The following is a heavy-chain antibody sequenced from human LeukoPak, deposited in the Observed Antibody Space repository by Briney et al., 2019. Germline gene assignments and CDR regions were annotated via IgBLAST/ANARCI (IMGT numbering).Heavy chain of an antibody. CDR3: ARVCSGGSCYSRAFDI. V-gene: IGHV1-8*03. CDR2: MNPNSGNT. D-gene: IGHD2-15*01. J-gene: IGHJ3*02. CDR1: GYTFTSYD. Sequence: ASVKVSCKASGYTFTSYDINWVRQATGQGLEWMGWMNPNSGNTGYAQKFQGGVTITRYTSISTAYMELSSPRSEDTAVYYCARVCSGGSCYSRAFDIWGQGTMVTVSS.